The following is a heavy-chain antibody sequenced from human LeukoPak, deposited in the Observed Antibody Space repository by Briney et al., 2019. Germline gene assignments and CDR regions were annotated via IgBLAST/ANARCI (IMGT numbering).Heavy chain of an antibody. CDR2: INPNSGGT. D-gene: IGHD1-26*01. Sequence: ASVKVSCKASGYTFTGYYMHWVRQAPGQGLEWMGWINPNSGGTNYAQKFQGRVTMTRDTSISTAYMELGRLRSDDTAVYYCARVGGRYNWFDPWGQGTLVTVSS. V-gene: IGHV1-2*02. J-gene: IGHJ5*02. CDR3: ARVGGRYNWFDP. CDR1: GYTFTGYY.